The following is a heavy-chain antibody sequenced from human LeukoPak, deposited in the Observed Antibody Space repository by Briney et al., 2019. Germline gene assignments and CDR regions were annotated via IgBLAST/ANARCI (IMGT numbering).Heavy chain of an antibody. CDR2: INPNSSGT. Sequence: ASVKVSCKASGYTLTGYYMHWVRQAPGQGLEWMGWINPNSSGTNYAQKFQGWVTMTRDTSISTAYMELSRLRSDDTAVYYCARSYDSSGYYYFDAFDIWGQGTMVTVSS. V-gene: IGHV1-2*04. CDR3: ARSYDSSGYYYFDAFDI. CDR1: GYTLTGYY. J-gene: IGHJ3*02. D-gene: IGHD3-22*01.